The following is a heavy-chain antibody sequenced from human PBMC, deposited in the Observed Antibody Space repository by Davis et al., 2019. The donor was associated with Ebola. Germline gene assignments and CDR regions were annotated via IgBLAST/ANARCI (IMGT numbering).Heavy chain of an antibody. CDR2: INPSGGST. CDR3: ARGTTSVTSQFDY. Sequence: ASVKVSCKASGYTFTSYYMHWVRQAPGQGLEWMGIINPSGGSTSYAQKFQGRVTITADESTSTAYMELSSLRSEDTAVYYCARGTTSVTSQFDYWGQGTLVTVSS. V-gene: IGHV1-46*01. J-gene: IGHJ4*02. D-gene: IGHD4-17*01. CDR1: GYTFTSYY.